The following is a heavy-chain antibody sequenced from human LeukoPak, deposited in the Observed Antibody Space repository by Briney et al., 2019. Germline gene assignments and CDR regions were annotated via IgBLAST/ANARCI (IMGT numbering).Heavy chain of an antibody. CDR2: INHSGIS. CDR1: GASFSGYY. D-gene: IGHD3-3*01. Sequence: SETLSLTCAVYGASFSGYYWSWIRQPPGKGLEWIGEINHSGISNYNPSHKSRVTISVDTSKNQFSLKLTSVTAADAAVYYCATLIDDNDFWSPSDIWGQGTVVTVSS. CDR3: ATLIDDNDFWSPSDI. J-gene: IGHJ3*02. V-gene: IGHV4-34*01.